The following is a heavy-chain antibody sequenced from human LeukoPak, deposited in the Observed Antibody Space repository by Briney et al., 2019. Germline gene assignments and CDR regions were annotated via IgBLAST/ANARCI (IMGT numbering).Heavy chain of an antibody. J-gene: IGHJ6*02. V-gene: IGHV1-69*13. Sequence: ASVKVSCKASGGTFSSYAISWVRQAPGQGLEWMGGIIPIFGTANYAQKFQGRVTITADESTSTAYMELSSLRSEDTAVYYCASTYLSGSYYYYYYGMDVWGQGTTVTVSS. CDR2: IIPIFGTA. D-gene: IGHD1-26*01. CDR1: GGTFSSYA. CDR3: ASTYLSGSYYYYYYGMDV.